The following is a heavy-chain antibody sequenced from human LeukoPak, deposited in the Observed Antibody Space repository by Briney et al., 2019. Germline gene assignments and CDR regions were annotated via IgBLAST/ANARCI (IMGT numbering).Heavy chain of an antibody. Sequence: PSETLSLTCAVYGGSFSGYYWSWIRQPPGKGLEWIGEINHSGSTNYNPSLKSRVTISVDTSKNQFSLKLSSVTAADTAVYYCASSSSSVSYYFDYWGQGTLVTVSS. D-gene: IGHD6-6*01. CDR2: INHSGST. CDR1: GGSFSGYY. V-gene: IGHV4-34*01. CDR3: ASSSSSVSYYFDY. J-gene: IGHJ4*02.